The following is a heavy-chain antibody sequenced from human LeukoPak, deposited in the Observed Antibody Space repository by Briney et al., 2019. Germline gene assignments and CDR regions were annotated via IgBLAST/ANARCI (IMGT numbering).Heavy chain of an antibody. CDR2: INHSGST. V-gene: IGHV4-34*01. D-gene: IGHD5-18*01. Sequence: PGGSLRLPCAASGFTFSSYSMNWVRQPPGKGLEWIGEINHSGSTNYNPSLKSRVTISVDTSKNQFSLKLSSVTAADTAVYYCARASRGIQLWFYYYMDVWGKGTTVTVSS. J-gene: IGHJ6*03. CDR1: GFTFSSYS. CDR3: ARASRGIQLWFYYYMDV.